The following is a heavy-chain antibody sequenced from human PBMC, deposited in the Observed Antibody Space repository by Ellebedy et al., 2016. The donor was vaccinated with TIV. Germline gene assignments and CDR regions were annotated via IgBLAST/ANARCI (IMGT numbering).Heavy chain of an antibody. Sequence: GESLKISCAASGFTFSTFTMDWVRQAPGKGLEYVSAISPNGGSTFYANSVKGRFTISRDNSKNTLYLQMGSLRVEDMAVYYCARARGAEDVPSYFDYWGQGIMVTVSS. J-gene: IGHJ4*02. CDR1: GFTFSTFT. D-gene: IGHD5-24*01. CDR3: ARARGAEDVPSYFDY. V-gene: IGHV3-64*01. CDR2: ISPNGGST.